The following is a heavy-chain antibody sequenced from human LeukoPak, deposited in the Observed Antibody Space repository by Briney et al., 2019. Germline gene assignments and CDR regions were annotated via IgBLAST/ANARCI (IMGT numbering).Heavy chain of an antibody. D-gene: IGHD3-22*01. J-gene: IGHJ6*02. CDR1: GYTFTSYY. CDR2: INPSGGSA. Sequence: ASVKVSCKAPGYTFTSYYMHWVRQAPGQGLEWTGIINPSGGSASYAQKFQGRVTMTRDTSTSTVYMELSSLRSEDTAVYYCARVGYYDSSGYYPSIRYYGMDVWGQGTTVTVSS. V-gene: IGHV1-46*01. CDR3: ARVGYYDSSGYYPSIRYYGMDV.